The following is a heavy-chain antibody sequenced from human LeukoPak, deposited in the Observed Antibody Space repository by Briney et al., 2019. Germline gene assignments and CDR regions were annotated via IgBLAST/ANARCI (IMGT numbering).Heavy chain of an antibody. V-gene: IGHV3-7*01. CDR2: IKEDGSEK. J-gene: IGHJ4*02. CDR1: GFIFSRYW. Sequence: GGSLRLSCAASGFIFSRYWMSWVRQAPGKGLEWVANIKEDGSEKAYVDSVKGRFTISRDNAKNALYLQMNSLRLEDTAVYYCARENLAAAADYWGQGTVVTVSS. CDR3: ARENLAAAADY. D-gene: IGHD6-25*01.